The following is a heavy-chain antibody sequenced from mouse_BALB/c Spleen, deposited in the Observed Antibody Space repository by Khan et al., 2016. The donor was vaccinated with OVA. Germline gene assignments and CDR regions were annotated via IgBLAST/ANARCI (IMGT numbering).Heavy chain of an antibody. CDR3: ASQLTGSFPY. V-gene: IGHV5-6*01. CDR1: GFTFSSYG. CDR2: ISSAGDYT. Sequence: EVQLVESGGDLVKPGGSLKLSCAASGFTFSSYGMSWVRQTPDKRLEWVATISSAGDYTFYPDNMKGRFTISRDNAKNTLYLQMSSLRSEDTAIFYCASQLTGSFPYWGQGTLVTVSA. J-gene: IGHJ3*01.